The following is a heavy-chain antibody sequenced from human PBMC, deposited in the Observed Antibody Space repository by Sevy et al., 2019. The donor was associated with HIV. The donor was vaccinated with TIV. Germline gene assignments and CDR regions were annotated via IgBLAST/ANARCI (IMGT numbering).Heavy chain of an antibody. Sequence: SETLSLTCAVYGGSFSGYYWSWIRQPPGKGLEWIGEINHSGSTNYNPSLKSRVTISVDTSKNQFSLKLSSVTAADTAVYYCARGVISPGDNGELSLYRFFDYWGQGTLVTVSS. J-gene: IGHJ4*02. D-gene: IGHD3-16*02. CDR2: INHSGST. CDR3: ARGVISPGDNGELSLYRFFDY. V-gene: IGHV4-34*01. CDR1: GGSFSGYY.